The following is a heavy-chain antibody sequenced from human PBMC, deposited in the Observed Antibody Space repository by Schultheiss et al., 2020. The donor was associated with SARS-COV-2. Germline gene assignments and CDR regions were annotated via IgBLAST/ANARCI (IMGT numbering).Heavy chain of an antibody. CDR1: GVSISSYC. CDR3: ARGSPLWTRTGCVDI. D-gene: IGHD3-16*01. CDR2: IYYSEST. Sequence: SETLSLTCTVSGVSISSYCWNWIRQPPGKGLEWIGYIYYSESTYYNPSLKSRVTISVDTSKNHFSLKMSSVTAADTAVYYCARGSPLWTRTGCVDIWGQGTMVTVSS. J-gene: IGHJ3*02. V-gene: IGHV4-59*08.